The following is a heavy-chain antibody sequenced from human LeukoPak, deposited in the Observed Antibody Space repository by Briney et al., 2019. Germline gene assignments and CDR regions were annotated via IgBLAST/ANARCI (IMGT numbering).Heavy chain of an antibody. CDR2: INHSGST. J-gene: IGHJ6*02. CDR3: ARARGVVIIPSVYYYYGMDV. D-gene: IGHD3-3*01. V-gene: IGHV4-34*01. CDR1: GGSFSGYY. Sequence: SETLSLTCAVYGGSFSGYYWSWIRQPPGKGLEWIGEINHSGSTNYNPSLKSRVTISVDTSKNQFSLKLSSVTAADTAVYYRARARGVVIIPSVYYYYGMDVWGQGTTVTVSS.